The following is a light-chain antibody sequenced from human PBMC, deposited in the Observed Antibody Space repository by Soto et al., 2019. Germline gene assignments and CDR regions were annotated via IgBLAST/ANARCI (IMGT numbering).Light chain of an antibody. CDR3: QQYNNPPLT. CDR1: QSVSSN. CDR2: GAS. V-gene: IGKV3-15*01. J-gene: IGKJ4*01. Sequence: EIVMTQSPATMSVSPGERATLSCRASQSVSSNLAWYQQKPGQAPRLLIYGASTRATGIPARFSGSGSGTEITLTISSLQSEDFAVYYCQQYNNPPLTFGGGTKVEIK.